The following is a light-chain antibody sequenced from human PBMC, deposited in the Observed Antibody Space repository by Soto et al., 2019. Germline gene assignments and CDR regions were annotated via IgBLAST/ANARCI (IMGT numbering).Light chain of an antibody. CDR2: GAS. J-gene: IGKJ5*01. V-gene: IGKV3-15*01. CDR1: QSVSSN. CDR3: QQYIKGTPIT. Sequence: EIFVTQSPATLSVAQWERVALSWRASQSVSSNLAWYQQKPGQAPRLLIFGASTRATGIPARFSGSGSGTEFTLTISSLQSEDLAVYYCQQYIKGTPITFGQGTRLEIK.